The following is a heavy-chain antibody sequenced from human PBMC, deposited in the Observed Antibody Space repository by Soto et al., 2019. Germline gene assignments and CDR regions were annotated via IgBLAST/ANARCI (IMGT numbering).Heavy chain of an antibody. CDR2: IYYSGST. J-gene: IGHJ4*02. Sequence: SETLSLTCSVSVGSISSGYYYWSWIRQHPGKGLEWIGYIYYSGSTYYNPSLKSRVTISVDTSKNQFSLKLSSVTAADTAVYYCERGARELLFDYWGQGTLGTVSA. CDR3: ERGARELLFDY. CDR1: VGSISSGYYY. V-gene: IGHV4-31*03. D-gene: IGHD1-26*01.